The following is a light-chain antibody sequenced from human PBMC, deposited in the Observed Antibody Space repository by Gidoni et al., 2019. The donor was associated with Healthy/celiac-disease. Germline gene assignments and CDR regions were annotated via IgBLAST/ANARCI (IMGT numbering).Light chain of an antibody. J-gene: IGKJ2*01. V-gene: IGKV1-39*01. CDR1: QSISSY. CDR3: QQSYSTPFMYT. CDR2: AAS. Sequence: DSQMTQSPSSLSASVGDRVTITCRASQSISSYLNWYQQKPGKAPKLLIYAASSLQSGVPSRFSGSGSWTDFTLTISSLQPEDFATYYCQQSYSTPFMYTFGQXTKLEIK.